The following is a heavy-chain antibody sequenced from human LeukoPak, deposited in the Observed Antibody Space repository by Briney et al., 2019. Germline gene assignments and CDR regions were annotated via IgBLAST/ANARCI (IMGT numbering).Heavy chain of an antibody. J-gene: IGHJ4*02. CDR1: GFTFSRYW. Sequence: GGSLRLSCVGSGFTFSRYWLNWVRQAPGKGLEWVANMNQDGSEIYYLDSVKGRFTISRDNSKNTLYLQMNNLRAEDTAIYYCAKKGAVTATGYFDYWGQGTLVTVSS. D-gene: IGHD2-21*02. CDR3: AKKGAVTATGYFDY. V-gene: IGHV3-7*03. CDR2: MNQDGSEI.